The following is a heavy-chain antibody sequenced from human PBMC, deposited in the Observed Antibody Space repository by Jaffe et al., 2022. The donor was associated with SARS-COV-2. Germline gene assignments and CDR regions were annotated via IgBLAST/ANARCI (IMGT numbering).Heavy chain of an antibody. CDR2: IYHSGST. J-gene: IGHJ4*02. D-gene: IGHD6-25*01. CDR1: GGSISSDNW. V-gene: IGHV4-4*02. Sequence: QVLLQESGPGLVKPSGTLSLTCAVSGGSISSDNWWNWVRQVPGKGLEWIGEIYHSGSTNYAPSLKSRVTISVDKSANQLSLEVTSVTAADTAVYYCTFTSGDYSFDYWGRGTLVIVSA. CDR3: TFTSGDYSFDY.